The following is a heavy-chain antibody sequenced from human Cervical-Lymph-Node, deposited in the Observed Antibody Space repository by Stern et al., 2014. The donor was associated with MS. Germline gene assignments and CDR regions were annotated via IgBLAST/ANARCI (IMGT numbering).Heavy chain of an antibody. CDR3: ARVGGQWLSLIDP. V-gene: IGHV4-59*01. Sequence: QLQLQESGPGLVKPSETLSLTCTVSGGSISSYYWSRIRQPPGKGLEWIWYIYYSGSTNYNPSLKSRVTISVDTSKNQFSLKLSSVTAADTAVYYCARVGGQWLSLIDPWGQGTLVTVSS. J-gene: IGHJ5*02. CDR2: IYYSGST. D-gene: IGHD6-19*01. CDR1: GGSISSYY.